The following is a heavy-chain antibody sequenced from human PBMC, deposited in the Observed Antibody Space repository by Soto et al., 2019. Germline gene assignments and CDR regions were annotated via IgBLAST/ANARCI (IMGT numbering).Heavy chain of an antibody. V-gene: IGHV3-9*01. CDR1: GFTFDDYG. CDR2: ISWNSGSI. J-gene: IGHJ5*02. CDR3: AKVSTTHTFGPLDP. D-gene: IGHD1-1*01. Sequence: EVQLVESGGGLVQPGRSVRLSCAASGFTFDDYGMHWVRQAPGKGLEWVSGISWNSGSIGYADSVKGRFIISRDNAKNSLYLQMNNLRPEDTAFYFCAKVSTTHTFGPLDPWGQGNLVTVSS.